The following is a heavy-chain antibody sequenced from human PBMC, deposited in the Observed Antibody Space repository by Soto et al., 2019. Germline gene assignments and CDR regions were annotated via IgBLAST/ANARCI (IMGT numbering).Heavy chain of an antibody. CDR3: ARDVAPYYDLLTGSPPGY. D-gene: IGHD3-9*01. Sequence: ASVKVSCKASGYTFTGYYMHWVRQAPGQGLEWMGWINPNSGGTNYAQKFQGRVTMTRDTSISTAYMELSRLRSDDTAVYYCARDVAPYYDLLTGSPPGYWGRGTLVTVSS. CDR2: INPNSGGT. CDR1: GYTFTGYY. V-gene: IGHV1-2*02. J-gene: IGHJ4*02.